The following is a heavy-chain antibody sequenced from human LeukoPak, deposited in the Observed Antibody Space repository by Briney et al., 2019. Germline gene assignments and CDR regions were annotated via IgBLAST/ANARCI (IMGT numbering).Heavy chain of an antibody. CDR2: IYDSGST. Sequence: SETLSLTCTVSGGSIDSYYWSWIRQPPGKGLEWIGYIYDSGSTKYNPSLKSRVTISVDTAKNQFSLQLTSVTAADTAVYYCASFTMVRGKGDAFDIWGQGTMVTVSS. J-gene: IGHJ3*02. V-gene: IGHV4-59*08. CDR1: GGSIDSYY. CDR3: ASFTMVRGKGDAFDI. D-gene: IGHD3-10*01.